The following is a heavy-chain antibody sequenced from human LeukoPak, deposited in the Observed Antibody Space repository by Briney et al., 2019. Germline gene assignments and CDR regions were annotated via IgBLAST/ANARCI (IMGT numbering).Heavy chain of an antibody. V-gene: IGHV4-30-4*07. D-gene: IGHD1-26*01. J-gene: IGHJ5*02. CDR1: GGSISSGGYS. Sequence: PSQTLSLTCAVSGGSISSGGYSWSWIRQPPGKGLEWIGYIHYSGSTNCNPSLKSRVTISLDTSKNQFSLKLTSVTAADTAVYYCSRAGSGFTIPGASSGPGKPVTVSS. CDR3: SRAGSGFTIPGAS. CDR2: IHYSGST.